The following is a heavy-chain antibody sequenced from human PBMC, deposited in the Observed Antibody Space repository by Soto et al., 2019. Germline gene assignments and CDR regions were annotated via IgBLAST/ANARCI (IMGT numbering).Heavy chain of an antibody. CDR2: ISYDGSNK. J-gene: IGHJ4*02. V-gene: IGHV3-30*18. Sequence: QVQLVESGGGVVQPGRSLRLSCAASGFTFSSYGMHWVRQAPGKGLEWVAVISYDGSNKYYADSVKGRFTISRDNSKNTLYLQMNSLRAEDTAVYYYAKDPRPYDSSGYYYDYFDYWGQGTLVTVSS. CDR3: AKDPRPYDSSGYYYDYFDY. CDR1: GFTFSSYG. D-gene: IGHD3-22*01.